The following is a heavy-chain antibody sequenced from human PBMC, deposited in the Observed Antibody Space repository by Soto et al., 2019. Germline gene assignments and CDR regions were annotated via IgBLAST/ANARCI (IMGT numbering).Heavy chain of an antibody. V-gene: IGHV4-39*01. J-gene: IGHJ4*02. CDR3: AACQWPILFDY. Sequence: QLQLQESGPGLVKPSETLSLTCTVSGGSISSSSYYWGWIRQPPGKGLEWIGSIYYSGSTYYNPSLKSRVTMSVDTSKNQFSLKLSSVTAADTAVYYCAACQWPILFDYWGQGTLVTVSS. CDR2: IYYSGST. D-gene: IGHD6-19*01. CDR1: GGSISSSSYY.